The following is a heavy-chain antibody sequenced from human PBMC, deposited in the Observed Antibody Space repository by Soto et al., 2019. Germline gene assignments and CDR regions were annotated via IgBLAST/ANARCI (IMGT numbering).Heavy chain of an antibody. J-gene: IGHJ4*02. Sequence: QVQLVQSGAEVGKPGASVKVSCKASGYTFTTCGISWVRQAPGQGLEWMGWISTYNGNTQFAQKFQGRVTMTTDTSTSTAYMELRSLTSDDTAVYYCARDWSAEVLPDYWGQGTLVTVSS. CDR2: ISTYNGNT. V-gene: IGHV1-18*01. CDR3: ARDWSAEVLPDY. CDR1: GYTFTTCG. D-gene: IGHD3-10*01.